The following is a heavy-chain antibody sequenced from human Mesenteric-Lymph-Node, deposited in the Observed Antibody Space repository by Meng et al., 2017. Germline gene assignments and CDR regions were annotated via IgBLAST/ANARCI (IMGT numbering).Heavy chain of an antibody. V-gene: IGHV1-69*13. CDR2: IIPIFGTA. CDR3: ARDPHRPAQYYYYGTDV. J-gene: IGHJ6*02. Sequence: SVKVSCKASGGTFSSYAISWVRQAPGQGLEWMGGIIPIFGTANYAQKFQGRVTITADESTSTAYMELSSLRSEDTAVYYCARDPHRPAQYYYYGTDVWGQGTTVTVSS. D-gene: IGHD2-2*01. CDR1: GGTFSSYA.